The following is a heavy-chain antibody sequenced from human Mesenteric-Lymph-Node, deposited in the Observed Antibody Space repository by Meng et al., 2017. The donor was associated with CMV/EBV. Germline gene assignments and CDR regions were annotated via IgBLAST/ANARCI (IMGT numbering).Heavy chain of an antibody. Sequence: STKWWNWVRQPPGKGLEWIGEIYHTGTTNYNPSLESRVTMSVDKSKNHFSLKLTSVTAADTAVYYCARATVISCSGDNCYSGFFNYWGQGTLVTVSS. V-gene: IGHV4-4*02. CDR3: ARATVISCSGDNCYSGFFNY. J-gene: IGHJ4*02. CDR2: IYHTGTT. D-gene: IGHD2-15*01. CDR1: STKW.